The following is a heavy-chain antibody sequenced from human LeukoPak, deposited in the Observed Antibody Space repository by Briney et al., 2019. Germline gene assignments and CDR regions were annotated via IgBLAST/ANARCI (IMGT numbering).Heavy chain of an antibody. CDR2: ISTSATYT. CDR3: ARDLEDYNNYGEMAI. V-gene: IGHV3-21*01. J-gene: IGHJ4*02. CDR1: GFTFSSYT. Sequence: GGSLRLSCAVSGFTFSSYTMHWVRQAPMKGLEWVSSISTSATYTYYADSVKGRFSVSRDNAKNSLYLQMNSLRAEDTAVYFCARDLEDYNNYGEMAIWGQGTLVTVSS. D-gene: IGHD4-11*01.